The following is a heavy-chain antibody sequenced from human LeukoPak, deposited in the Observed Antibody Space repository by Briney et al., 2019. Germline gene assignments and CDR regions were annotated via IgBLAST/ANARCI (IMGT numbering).Heavy chain of an antibody. J-gene: IGHJ4*02. Sequence: PGGSLRLSCAASGFTFSSYAMSWIRQAPGKGLEWVATIKEDGSQKDYVDFVKGRFTISRDNAKNSLYLQMNSLRAEDTAVYYCAGRRVGATQKYFDYWGQGTLVTVSS. D-gene: IGHD1-26*01. CDR1: GFTFSSYA. CDR3: AGRRVGATQKYFDY. CDR2: IKEDGSQK. V-gene: IGHV3-7*01.